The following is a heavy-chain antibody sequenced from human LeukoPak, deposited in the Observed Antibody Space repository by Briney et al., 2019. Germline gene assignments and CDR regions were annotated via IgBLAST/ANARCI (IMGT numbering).Heavy chain of an antibody. CDR3: ARTIGWGPFDY. Sequence: GGSLRLSCAASGFTFSSYWMHWVRQAPGKGLVWVSRINSDGSSTSYADSVKGRFTISRDNAENTLYLQMNSLRAEDTAVYYCARTIGWGPFDYWGQGTLVTVSS. CDR2: INSDGSST. CDR1: GFTFSSYW. V-gene: IGHV3-74*01. D-gene: IGHD6-19*01. J-gene: IGHJ4*02.